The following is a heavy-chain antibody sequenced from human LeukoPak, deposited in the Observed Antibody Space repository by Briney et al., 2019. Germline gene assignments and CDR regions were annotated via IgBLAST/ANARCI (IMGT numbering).Heavy chain of an antibody. J-gene: IGHJ4*02. CDR3: AKPKRGEGPVQTIFGVDISRGPFDY. V-gene: IGHV3-23*01. Sequence: GGSLRLSCAASGFTFSSYAMSWVRQAPGKGLEWVSAISGSGGSTYYADSVKGRFTISRDNSKNTLYLQMNSLRAEDTAVYYCAKPKRGEGPVQTIFGVDISRGPFDYWGQGTLVTVSS. D-gene: IGHD3-3*01. CDR1: GFTFSSYA. CDR2: ISGSGGST.